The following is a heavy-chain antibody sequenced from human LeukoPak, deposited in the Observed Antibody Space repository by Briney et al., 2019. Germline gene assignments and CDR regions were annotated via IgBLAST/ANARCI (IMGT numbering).Heavy chain of an antibody. CDR1: VGSICIGNW. Sequence: PPGTLSLTCAVSVGSICIGNWWSWVRQPPGKGLDGIGEFYRSGSTNYNPSLKSRVTISVDKSKNQFSLKLSPVTAADTAVYYCATLYSSSLLLNNWFDPWGQGTLVTVSS. CDR3: ATLYSSSLLLNNWFDP. CDR2: FYRSGST. D-gene: IGHD6-13*01. J-gene: IGHJ5*02. V-gene: IGHV4-4*03.